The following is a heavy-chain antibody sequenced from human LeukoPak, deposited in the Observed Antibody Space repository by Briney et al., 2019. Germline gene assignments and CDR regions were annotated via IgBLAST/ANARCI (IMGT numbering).Heavy chain of an antibody. CDR1: GGTFSSYA. Sequence: SVKVSCKASGGTFSSYAISWVRQAPGQGLEWMGRIIPIFGIANYAQKFQDRVTITADKSTSTAYMELSSLRSEDTAVYYCAREGGPTPYCSSTSCYIGRWLDYWGQGTLVTVSS. V-gene: IGHV1-69*17. D-gene: IGHD2-2*02. CDR3: AREGGPTPYCSSTSCYIGRWLDY. J-gene: IGHJ4*02. CDR2: IIPIFGIA.